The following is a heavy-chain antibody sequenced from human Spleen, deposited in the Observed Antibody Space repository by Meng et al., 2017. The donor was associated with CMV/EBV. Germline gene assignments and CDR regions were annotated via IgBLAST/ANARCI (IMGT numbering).Heavy chain of an antibody. Sequence: GESLKISCAASGFTFSRYSMNWVRQAPGKGLEWVSSIRSSSRYIYYTDSVKGRFTISTDNAKTSLYLQMNSLRAEDTAVYYCARGQFCTKTTCYTRPPDYWGQGTLVTVSS. CDR3: ARGQFCTKTTCYTRPPDY. CDR2: IRSSSRYI. CDR1: GFTFSRYS. D-gene: IGHD2-2*02. V-gene: IGHV3-21*01. J-gene: IGHJ4*02.